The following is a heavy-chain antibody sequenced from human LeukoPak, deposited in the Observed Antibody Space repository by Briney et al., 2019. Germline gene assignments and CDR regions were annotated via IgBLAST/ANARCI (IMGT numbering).Heavy chain of an antibody. CDR2: IKSKTDGGTT. J-gene: IGHJ4*02. CDR1: GFTFSNAW. CDR3: TTDLGVAVAGDY. V-gene: IGHV3-15*01. Sequence: GGSLRLSCAASGFTFSNAWMSWVRQAPGKGLEWVGRIKSKTDGGTTDYAAPVKGRFTISRGDSKNTLYLQMNSLKTEDTAVYYCTTDLGVAVAGDYWGQGTLVTVSS. D-gene: IGHD6-19*01.